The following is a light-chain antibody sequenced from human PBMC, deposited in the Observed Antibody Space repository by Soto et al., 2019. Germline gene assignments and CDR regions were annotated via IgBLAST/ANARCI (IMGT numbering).Light chain of an antibody. CDR2: GAS. V-gene: IGKV3-20*01. J-gene: IGKJ1*01. CDR3: QQFGSSSWT. CDR1: QSVSSCS. Sequence: EVVLTQSPGTLSLSPGERATLSCRASQSVSSCSLAWYQRKPGQAPRLLIYGASSRATGIPDRFSGSGSGTDFTLTINRLAPEDFAVYYCQQFGSSSWTFGQGTKVEIK.